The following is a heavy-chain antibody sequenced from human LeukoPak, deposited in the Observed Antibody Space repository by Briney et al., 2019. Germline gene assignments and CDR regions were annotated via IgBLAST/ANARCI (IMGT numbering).Heavy chain of an antibody. CDR3: ARARGRPEHDAFDI. CDR1: GYTFTSYG. V-gene: IGHV1-18*04. Sequence: GASVKVSCKASGYTFTSYGISWVRQAPGQGLEWMGWISAYNGNTNYAQKLQGRVTMTTDTSTSTAYMELRSLRSDDTAVYYCARARGRPEHDAFDIWGQGTMVTVSS. J-gene: IGHJ3*02. CDR2: ISAYNGNT.